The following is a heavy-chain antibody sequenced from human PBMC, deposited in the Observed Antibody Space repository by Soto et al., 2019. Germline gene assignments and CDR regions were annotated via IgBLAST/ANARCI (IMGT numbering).Heavy chain of an antibody. J-gene: IGHJ4*02. CDR1: GGSISSSSYY. Sequence: SETLSLTCTVSGGSISSSSYYWGWIRQPPGKGLEWIGSIYYSGSTYYNPSLKSRVTISVDTSKNQFSLKLSSVTAADTAVYYCAGLGIAVAGIDYWGQGTLVTVSS. D-gene: IGHD6-19*01. CDR3: AGLGIAVAGIDY. V-gene: IGHV4-39*01. CDR2: IYYSGST.